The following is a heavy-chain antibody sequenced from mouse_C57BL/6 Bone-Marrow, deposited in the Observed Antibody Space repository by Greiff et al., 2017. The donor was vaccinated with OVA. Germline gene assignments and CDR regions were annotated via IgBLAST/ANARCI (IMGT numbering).Heavy chain of an antibody. V-gene: IGHV14-4*01. Sequence: VQLQQSGAELVRPGASVKLSCTASGFNIKDDYMHWVKQRPEQGLEWIGWIDPENGDTEYASKFQGKATITADTSSNTAYLQLSSLTSEDTAVYYCTTRGITTVVDYCDYWGQGTTLTVSS. J-gene: IGHJ2*01. CDR3: TTRGITTVVDYCDY. D-gene: IGHD1-1*01. CDR1: GFNIKDDY. CDR2: IDPENGDT.